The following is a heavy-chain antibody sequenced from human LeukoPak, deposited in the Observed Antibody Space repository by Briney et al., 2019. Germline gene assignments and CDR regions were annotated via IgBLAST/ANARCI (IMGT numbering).Heavy chain of an antibody. V-gene: IGHV1-2*02. J-gene: IGHJ5*02. D-gene: IGHD2-15*01. CDR3: ARVFEDIVVVVADSWFDP. CDR1: GYTFTGYY. CDR2: INPNSGGT. Sequence: ASVKVSCKASGYTFTGYYMHWVRQAPGQGLEWMGWINPNSGGTNYAQKFQDRVTMTRDTSISTAYMELSRLRSDDTAVYYCARVFEDIVVVVADSWFDPWGQGTLVTVSS.